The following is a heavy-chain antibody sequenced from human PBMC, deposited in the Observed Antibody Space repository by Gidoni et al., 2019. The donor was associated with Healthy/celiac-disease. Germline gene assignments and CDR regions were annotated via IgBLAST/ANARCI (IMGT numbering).Heavy chain of an antibody. CDR2: INHSGST. D-gene: IGHD3-16*02. Sequence: QVQLQQWGAGLLKPSETLSLTCAVYGGSFSGYYGRWIRQPPGKGLEWIGEINHSGSTNYNPSLKSRVTISVDTSKNQFSLKLSSVTAADTAVYYCARALKTDDYIWGSYRYCWFDPWGQGTLVTVSS. CDR1: GGSFSGYY. J-gene: IGHJ5*02. CDR3: ARALKTDDYIWGSYRYCWFDP. V-gene: IGHV4-34*01.